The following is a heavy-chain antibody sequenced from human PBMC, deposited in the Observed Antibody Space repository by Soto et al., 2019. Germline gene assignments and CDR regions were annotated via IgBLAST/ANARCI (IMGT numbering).Heavy chain of an antibody. CDR2: ISYDGSNK. J-gene: IGHJ6*02. CDR3: AKKAVVPAAISYYGMDV. Sequence: PXGSLRLSCSASGFTFSSYGMHWVRQAPGKGLEWVAVISYDGSNKYYADSVKGRFTISRDNSKNTLYLQMNSLRAEDTAVYYCAKKAVVPAAISYYGMDVWGQRTTVTVYS. D-gene: IGHD2-2*01. CDR1: GFTFSSYG. V-gene: IGHV3-30*18.